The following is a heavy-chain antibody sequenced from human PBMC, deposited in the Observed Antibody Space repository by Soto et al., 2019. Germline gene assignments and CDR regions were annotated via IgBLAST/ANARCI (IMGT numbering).Heavy chain of an antibody. Sequence: NPSETLSLTCAVSGYSISSGYYWGWIRQPPGKGLEWIGSIYHSGSTYYNPSLKSRVTISVDTSKNQFSLKLSSVTAADTAVYYCARDRLEWLPNDHYYYYGMDVWGQGTTVTVSS. CDR1: GYSISSGYY. CDR3: ARDRLEWLPNDHYYYYGMDV. V-gene: IGHV4-38-2*02. J-gene: IGHJ6*02. D-gene: IGHD3-3*01. CDR2: IYHSGST.